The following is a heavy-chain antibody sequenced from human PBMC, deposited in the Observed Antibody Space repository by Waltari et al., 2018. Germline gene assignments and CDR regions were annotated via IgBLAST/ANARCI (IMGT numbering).Heavy chain of an antibody. CDR2: IYSSGSI. J-gene: IGHJ6*03. CDR3: ARVGVGYSGLGYMDV. Sequence: GPRLVKPSETLSLTCTVSGASISSYYWSWIRQPPGKGLEWIGCIYSSGSINYNPSLKSRVTISVDTSKNQFSLILSSVTAADTAVYSCARVGVGYSGLGYMDVWGKGTTVTVSS. V-gene: IGHV4-59*01. D-gene: IGHD5-12*01. CDR1: GASISSYY.